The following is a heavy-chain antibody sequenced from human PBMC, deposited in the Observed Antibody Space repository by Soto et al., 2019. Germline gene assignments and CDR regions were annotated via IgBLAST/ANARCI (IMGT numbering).Heavy chain of an antibody. D-gene: IGHD3-3*01. Sequence: ASVKVSCKASGGTFSSYTISWVRQAPGQGLEWMGRIIPILGIANYAQKFQGRVTITADKSTSTAYMELSSLRSEDTAVYYCAREASYDFWSGYNWFDPWGQGTLVTVSS. V-gene: IGHV1-69*04. CDR2: IIPILGIA. CDR3: AREASYDFWSGYNWFDP. CDR1: GGTFSSYT. J-gene: IGHJ5*02.